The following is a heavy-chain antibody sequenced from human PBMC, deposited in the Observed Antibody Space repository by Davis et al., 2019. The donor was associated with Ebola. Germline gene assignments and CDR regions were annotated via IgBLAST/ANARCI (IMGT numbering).Heavy chain of an antibody. CDR1: GYTFTTYY. J-gene: IGHJ5*02. V-gene: IGHV1-46*01. CDR3: ARDYTSDP. CDR2: INPSGGST. Sequence: ASVKVSCKASGYTFTTYYIHWVRQAPGQGLEWMGIINPSGGSTTYAQKFQGRVTMTRDTSISTAYMELSRLRSDDTAMYYCARDYTSDPWGQGTLVTVSS. D-gene: IGHD3-16*01.